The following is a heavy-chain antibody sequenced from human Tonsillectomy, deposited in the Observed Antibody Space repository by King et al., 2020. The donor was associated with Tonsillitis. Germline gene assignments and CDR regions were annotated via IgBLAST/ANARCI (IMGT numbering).Heavy chain of an antibody. CDR2: INQSGST. V-gene: IGHV4-34*01. CDR1: GGSFSGYY. J-gene: IGHJ6*02. Sequence: VQLQQWGAGLLKPSETLSLTCAVYGGSFSGYYWSWMRQPPGKGLEWIGEINQSGSTNCNPSLKSRVTISVDTSKNQFSLKLTSVTAADTAVYYCARGSRAVAGGMDVWGQGTTVTVSS. D-gene: IGHD6-19*01. CDR3: ARGSRAVAGGMDV.